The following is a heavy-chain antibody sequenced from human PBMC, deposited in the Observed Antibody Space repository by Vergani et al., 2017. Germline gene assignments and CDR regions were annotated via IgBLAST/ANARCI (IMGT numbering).Heavy chain of an antibody. V-gene: IGHV3-9*02. CDR3: AKDLGTSSGGGWFDP. Sequence: EVQLEESGGGLVLPGRSLRLSCVASGITSAGYAMHWVRQAPGKGLEWVSGISWNSNSIGYADSVKGRFTISRENAKNSLYLQMNSLRAEDTALYYCAKDLGTSSGGGWFDPWGQGTLVTVSS. J-gene: IGHJ5*02. D-gene: IGHD6-6*01. CDR1: GITSAGYA. CDR2: ISWNSNSI.